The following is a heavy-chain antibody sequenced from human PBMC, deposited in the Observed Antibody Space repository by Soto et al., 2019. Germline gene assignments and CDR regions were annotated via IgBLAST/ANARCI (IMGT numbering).Heavy chain of an antibody. J-gene: IGHJ4*02. Sequence: QVQLVQSGAEGKKPGASVKVSCKASGYTFTSYGLNWVRQAPGQGLEWMGWISAYNGNTNYVQRLQGRVTMTTDTSTSTAYMELRSLRSDDTAVYFCARGRGGLTTTDVSDYWGQGTLVTVSS. CDR3: ARGRGGLTTTDVSDY. CDR1: GYTFTSYG. V-gene: IGHV1-18*01. D-gene: IGHD4-4*01. CDR2: ISAYNGNT.